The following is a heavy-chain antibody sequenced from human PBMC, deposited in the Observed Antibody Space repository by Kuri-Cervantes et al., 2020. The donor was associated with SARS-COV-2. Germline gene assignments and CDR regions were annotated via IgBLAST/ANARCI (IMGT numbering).Heavy chain of an antibody. D-gene: IGHD2-15*01. CDR2: ISYDGSNK. CDR1: GFTFSSYA. CDR3: ARGSLSRRKSSDYVDV. V-gene: IGHV3-30-3*01. J-gene: IGHJ6*03. Sequence: GESLKISCAASGFTFSSYAMHWVRQAPGKGLEWVAVISYDGSNKYYADSVKGRFTISRDNSKNTLYLQMNSLRAEDTALYYCARGSLSRRKSSDYVDVWGKGTTVTVSS.